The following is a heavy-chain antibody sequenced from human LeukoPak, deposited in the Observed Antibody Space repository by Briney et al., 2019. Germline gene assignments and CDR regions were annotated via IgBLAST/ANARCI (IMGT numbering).Heavy chain of an antibody. V-gene: IGHV4-39*07. CDR1: GVSISSSNSY. Sequence: PSETLSLTCTVSGVSISSSNSYWGWIRQPPGKGLEWIGRIYTSGSTNYNPSLKSRVSMSVDTSKRQFSLKLSSVTAADTAVYYCARVSSSWYQDWYFDLWGRGTVVTVSS. CDR2: IYTSGST. J-gene: IGHJ2*01. CDR3: ARVSSSWYQDWYFDL. D-gene: IGHD6-13*01.